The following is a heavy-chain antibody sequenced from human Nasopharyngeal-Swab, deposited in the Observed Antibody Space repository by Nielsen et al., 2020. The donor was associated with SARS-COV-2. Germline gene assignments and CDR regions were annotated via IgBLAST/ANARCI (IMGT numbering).Heavy chain of an antibody. CDR3: ARHEGHEDYFDY. CDR2: IYYSGST. Sequence: WIRQPSGKGLEWIGSIYYSGSTYYNPSLKSRVTISVDTSKNQFSLKLSSVTAADTAVYYCARHEGHEDYFDYWGQGTLVTVSS. J-gene: IGHJ4*02. V-gene: IGHV4-39*01.